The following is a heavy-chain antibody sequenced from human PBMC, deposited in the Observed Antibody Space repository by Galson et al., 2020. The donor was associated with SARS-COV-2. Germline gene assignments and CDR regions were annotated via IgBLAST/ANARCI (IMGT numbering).Heavy chain of an antibody. D-gene: IGHD3-22*01. J-gene: IGHJ6*04. V-gene: IGHV3-7*01. Sequence: GGSLRLSCAASGFTFSSYWMSWVRQAPGKGLEWVANIKQDGSEKYYVDSVKGRFTISRDNAKNSLYLQMNSLRAEDTAVYYCARDYYDSSGYYYYGTDVWGKGTTVTVSS. CDR2: IKQDGSEK. CDR3: ARDYYDSSGYYYYGTDV. CDR1: GFTFSSYW.